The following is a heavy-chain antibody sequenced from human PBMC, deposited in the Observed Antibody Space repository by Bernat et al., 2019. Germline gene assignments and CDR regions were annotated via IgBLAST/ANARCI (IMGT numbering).Heavy chain of an antibody. CDR2: ISFHGSDQ. Sequence: QVQLVESGGGVVQPGKSLRLCCAASGFTFSSYGMEWVRQAPGKGLEWVAAISFHGSDQYYADSVRGRFTISRDNSRNTLYLQMDSLRAEDTAVYYCAKDLAYYDSGSYWGQGTLVTVSS. J-gene: IGHJ4*02. CDR1: GFTFSSYG. CDR3: AKDLAYYDSGSY. D-gene: IGHD3-22*01. V-gene: IGHV3-30*18.